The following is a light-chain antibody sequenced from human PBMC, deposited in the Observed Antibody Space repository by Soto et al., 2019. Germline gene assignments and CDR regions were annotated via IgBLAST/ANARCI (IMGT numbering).Light chain of an antibody. CDR2: AAS. CDR1: QSISIY. CDR3: QQSYSTPHT. V-gene: IGKV1-39*01. Sequence: DIQMTQSPSSLSASVGDRVTITCRASQSISIYLNWYQQKPCKAPKLLIYAASSFQGGVPSRFSGSGSGTAFPLTISSLQPEDFATYYCQQSYSTPHTFGQGTKLEIK. J-gene: IGKJ2*01.